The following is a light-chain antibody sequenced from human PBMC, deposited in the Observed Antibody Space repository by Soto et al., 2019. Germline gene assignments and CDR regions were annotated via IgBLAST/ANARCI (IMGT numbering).Light chain of an antibody. CDR3: QQYGGSPPT. CDR1: QSVSSNY. V-gene: IGKV3-20*01. J-gene: IGKJ1*01. CDR2: GAS. Sequence: EIVLTQSPGTLSLSPRERATLSCRASQSVSSNYLAWYQRKPGQAPRLLIYGASSRATDIPNRFSGSGSGTDFTLNITRLEPEDFAVYFCQQYGGSPPTFGQGTKVEIK.